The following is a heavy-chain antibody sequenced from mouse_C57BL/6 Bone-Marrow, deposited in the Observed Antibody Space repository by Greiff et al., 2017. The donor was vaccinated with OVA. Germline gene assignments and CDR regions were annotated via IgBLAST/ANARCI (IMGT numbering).Heavy chain of an antibody. V-gene: IGHV14-4*01. CDR3: TTVRVAY. CDR1: GFNIKDDY. J-gene: IGHJ3*01. CDR2: IDPENGDT. Sequence: VQLKQSGAELVRPGASVKLSCTASGFNIKDDYMHWVKQRPEQGLEWIGWIDPENGDTEYASKFQGKATITADTSSNTAYLQLSSLTSEDTAVYYCTTVRVAYWGQGTLVTVSA.